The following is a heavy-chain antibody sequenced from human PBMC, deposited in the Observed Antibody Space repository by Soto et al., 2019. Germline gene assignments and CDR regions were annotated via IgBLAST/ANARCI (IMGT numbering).Heavy chain of an antibody. CDR1: GYTFTGFY. CDR3: GRRDLGSWHDWYFDL. Sequence: QVQLVQSGAEVKKPGASVKVSCKASGYTFTGFYLHWVRQAPGQGLECMGWINPNSGGTNYAQKFQGRVTMTRDTSISTAYMELSRLRSADTAVYYCGRRDLGSWHDWYFDLWGRGTLVTVSS. D-gene: IGHD6-13*01. J-gene: IGHJ2*01. V-gene: IGHV1-2*02. CDR2: INPNSGGT.